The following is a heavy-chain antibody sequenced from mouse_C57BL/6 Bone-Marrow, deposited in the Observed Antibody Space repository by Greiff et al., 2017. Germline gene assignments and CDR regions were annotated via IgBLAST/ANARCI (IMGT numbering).Heavy chain of an antibody. Sequence: EVKLQESGGGLVQPGGSMKLSCVASGFTFSNYWMNWVRQSPEKGLEWVAQIRLKSDNYATHYAESVKGRLTISRDDSKSSVYLQMNNLRAEDTGIYYCTGGGLLRDFDYWGQGTTLTVSS. D-gene: IGHD2-3*01. J-gene: IGHJ2*01. CDR2: IRLKSDNYAT. CDR1: GFTFSNYW. V-gene: IGHV6-3*01. CDR3: TGGGLLRDFDY.